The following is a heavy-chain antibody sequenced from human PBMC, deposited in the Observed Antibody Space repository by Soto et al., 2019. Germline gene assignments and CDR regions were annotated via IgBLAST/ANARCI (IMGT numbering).Heavy chain of an antibody. CDR1: GDSVSSNSAA. V-gene: IGHV6-1*01. J-gene: IGHJ4*02. Sequence: PSQTLSLTCAISGDSVSSNSAAWNWIRQSPSRGLEWLGRTYYRSKWYNDYAVSVKSRITINPDTSKNQFSLQLNSVTPEDTAVYYCARGQLKDPYYDFSLPVIDYWGQGTLVTVSS. CDR2: TYYRSKWYN. CDR3: ARGQLKDPYYDFSLPVIDY. D-gene: IGHD3-3*01.